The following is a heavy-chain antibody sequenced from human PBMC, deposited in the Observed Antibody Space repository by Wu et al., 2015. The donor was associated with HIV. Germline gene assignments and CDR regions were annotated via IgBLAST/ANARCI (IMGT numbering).Heavy chain of an antibody. D-gene: IGHD3-10*01. J-gene: IGHJ4*02. CDR2: VNTETGGA. Sequence: QVHLVQSGTEVKKPGASVKVSCKTSGYTFTEYNIHWMRQAPGQGFAWMGRVNTETGGADYEQRFQGRITMTSDTSINTTYMELSRLRSDDTAVYYCAMMFSGNYWPYYFDNWGQGTLVTVSS. CDR1: GYTFTEYN. CDR3: AMMFSGNYWPYYFDN. V-gene: IGHV1-2*06.